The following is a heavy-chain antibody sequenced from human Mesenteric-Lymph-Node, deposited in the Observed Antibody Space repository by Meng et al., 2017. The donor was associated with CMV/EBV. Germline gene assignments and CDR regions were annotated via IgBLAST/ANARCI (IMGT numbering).Heavy chain of an antibody. CDR2: MNPNSGNT. CDR1: GYTFTSYD. CDR3: ARGGAAAGTSWFDP. D-gene: IGHD6-13*01. V-gene: IGHV1-8*03. J-gene: IGHJ5*02. Sequence: ASVKVSCKASGYTFTSYDINWVRQATGQGLEWMGWMNPNSGNTGYAQKFQGRVTITRNTSISTAYMELSSLRSEDTAVYYCARGGAAAGTSWFDPWGQGTLVTVS.